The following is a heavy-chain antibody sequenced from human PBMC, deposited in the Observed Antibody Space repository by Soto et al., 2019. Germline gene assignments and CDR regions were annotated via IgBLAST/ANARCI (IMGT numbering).Heavy chain of an antibody. CDR2: SRNKANSYTT. CDR3: VRDFFY. V-gene: IGHV3-72*01. D-gene: IGHD3-3*01. CDR1: GFSFSDHN. Sequence: EVQLVESGGGLVQPGGSLRLSCAASGFSFSDHNMDWVRQAPGKGLEWVGRSRNKANSYTTGYAASVKGRFTVSRDDSKNSLYLQMNSLKAEDTAVYYCVRDFFYWGQGTLVTVSS. J-gene: IGHJ4*02.